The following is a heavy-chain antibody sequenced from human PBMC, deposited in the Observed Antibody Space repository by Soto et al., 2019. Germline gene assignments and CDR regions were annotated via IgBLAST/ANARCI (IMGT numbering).Heavy chain of an antibody. D-gene: IGHD5-18*01. V-gene: IGHV2-5*02. CDR3: AHKDTAMAIFDY. CDR2: IYWDDDK. CDR1: GFSLSTSGVG. J-gene: IGHJ4*02. Sequence: SGPTLVNPTQTLRLTCTFSGFSLSTSGVGVGWIRQPPGKALDWLALIYWDDDKRYSPSLKSRLTITKDTSKKQVVLTMTNMDPVDTVTYYCAHKDTAMAIFDYWGQGSLVTVSS.